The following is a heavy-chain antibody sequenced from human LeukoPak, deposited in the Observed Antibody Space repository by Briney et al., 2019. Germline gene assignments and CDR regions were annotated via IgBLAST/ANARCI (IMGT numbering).Heavy chain of an antibody. CDR2: IYSGGST. D-gene: IGHD3-10*01. CDR3: ARGKELLWFGEWPYYFDY. Sequence: GGSLRLSCAASGFTVSSNYMSWVRQAPGKGLEWVSVIYSGGSTYYADSVKGGFTISRDNSKNTLYLQMNSLRAEDTAVYYCARGKELLWFGEWPYYFDYWGQGTLVTVSS. J-gene: IGHJ4*02. CDR1: GFTVSSNY. V-gene: IGHV3-66*01.